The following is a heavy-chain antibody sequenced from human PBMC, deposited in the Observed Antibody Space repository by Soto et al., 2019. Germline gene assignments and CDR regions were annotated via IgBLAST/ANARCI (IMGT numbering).Heavy chain of an antibody. Sequence: PSETLSLTCTVSGGSISSSSYYWGWIRQPPGKGLEWIGSIYYSGSTYYNPSLKSRVTISVDRSKNQFSLKLSSVTAADTAVYYCATSYGNAWYNYWGQGTQVTVSS. CDR3: ATSYGNAWYNY. D-gene: IGHD6-13*01. CDR2: IYYSGST. V-gene: IGHV4-39*07. CDR1: GGSISSSSYY. J-gene: IGHJ4*02.